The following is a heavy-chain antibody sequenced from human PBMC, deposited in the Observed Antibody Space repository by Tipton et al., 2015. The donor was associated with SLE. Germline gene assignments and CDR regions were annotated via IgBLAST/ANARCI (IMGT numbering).Heavy chain of an antibody. CDR2: ISSNGGST. D-gene: IGHD5-18*01. J-gene: IGHJ4*02. CDR3: AKGGTAMVPSFDY. CDR1: GFTFSSYA. V-gene: IGHV3-64*04. Sequence: SLRLSCSASGFTFSSYAMHWVRQAPGKGLEYVSAISSNGGSTYYADSVKGRFTISRDNSKNTLYLQMNSLRAEDTAVYYCAKGGTAMVPSFDYWGQGTLVTVSS.